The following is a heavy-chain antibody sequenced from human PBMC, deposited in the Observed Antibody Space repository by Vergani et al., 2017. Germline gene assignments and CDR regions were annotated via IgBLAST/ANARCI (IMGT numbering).Heavy chain of an antibody. J-gene: IGHJ4*02. V-gene: IGHV3-21*01. CDR3: AAIGYRRWCYYFDY. CDR1: GFTFSSYS. D-gene: IGHD4/OR15-4a*01. CDR2: ISSNSSYI. Sequence: EVQLVESGGGLVKPGGSLRLSCAASGFTFSSYSMNWVRQAPGKGLEWVSSISSNSSYIYYADSVKGRFTISRDNAKNSLYLQMNSLRAEDTAVYYCAAIGYRRWCYYFDYWGQGILVTVSS.